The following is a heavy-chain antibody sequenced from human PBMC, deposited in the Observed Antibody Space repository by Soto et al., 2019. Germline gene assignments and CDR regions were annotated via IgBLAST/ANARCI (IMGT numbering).Heavy chain of an antibody. CDR2: IYYSGST. V-gene: IGHV4-39*01. CDR1: GGSISSSSYY. Sequence: SETLSLTCTVSGGSISSSSYYWGWIRQPPGKGLEWIGSIYYSGSTYYNPSLKSRVTISVDTSKNQFSLKLSSVTAADTAVYYCARHGIYYDSSGYYFQHWGQGTLVTVSS. CDR3: ARHGIYYDSSGYYFQH. D-gene: IGHD3-22*01. J-gene: IGHJ1*01.